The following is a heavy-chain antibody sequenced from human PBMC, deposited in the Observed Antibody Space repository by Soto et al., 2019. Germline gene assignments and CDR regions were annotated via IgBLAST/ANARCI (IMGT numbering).Heavy chain of an antibody. CDR1: GGSISSGGDY. V-gene: IGHV4-31*03. Sequence: QVQLQESGPGLVKPSQTLSLTCTVSGGSISSGGDYWSWIRQHPGKGLEWIGYIYYSGSTYYNPSLKSRVTLSVDTSKNHFSLTLSSVTAADTAVYYCARATPYYYYGMDVWGQGTTVTVSS. J-gene: IGHJ6*02. CDR3: ARATPYYYYGMDV. CDR2: IYYSGST. D-gene: IGHD2-15*01.